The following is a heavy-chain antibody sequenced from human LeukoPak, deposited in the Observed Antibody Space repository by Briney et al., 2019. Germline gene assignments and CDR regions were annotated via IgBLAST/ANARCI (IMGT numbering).Heavy chain of an antibody. V-gene: IGHV4-59*01. J-gene: IGHJ5*02. CDR1: GGSISSYY. CDR2: IYYSGGT. D-gene: IGHD3-3*01. CDR3: ARGSGWFDP. Sequence: SETLSLTCTVSGGSISSYYWSWIRQPPGKGLGWMGYIYYSGGTNYNPSLKSRVTISVDTSKNQFSLKLSSVTAADTAVYYCARGSGWFDPWGQGTLVTVSS.